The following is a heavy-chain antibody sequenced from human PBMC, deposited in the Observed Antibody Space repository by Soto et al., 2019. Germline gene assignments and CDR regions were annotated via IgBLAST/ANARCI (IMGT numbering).Heavy chain of an antibody. V-gene: IGHV4-39*01. Sequence: PSETLSLTCTVSGGSISSSSYYWGWIRQPPGKGLEWIGSIYYSGSTYYNPSLKSRVTISVDTSKNQFSLKLASVAAADTATYFCARLQAAVPHYWGQGTLVTVSS. D-gene: IGHD6-13*01. J-gene: IGHJ4*02. CDR2: IYYSGST. CDR1: GGSISSSSYY. CDR3: ARLQAAVPHY.